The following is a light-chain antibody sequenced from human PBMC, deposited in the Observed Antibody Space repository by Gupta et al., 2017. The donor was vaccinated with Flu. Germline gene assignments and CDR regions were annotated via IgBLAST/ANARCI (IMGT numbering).Light chain of an antibody. J-gene: IGKJ1*01. CDR2: LAS. V-gene: IGKV1-5*03. Sequence: PSTLSASVGDRVTITCRASQSISSWLAWYQQKPGTAPKLLIYLASKVESGVPSRFSGSGSGTEFTLTISSRQPEDFANYYCQHKNSCSWTFGQGTKVEIK. CDR3: QHKNSCSWT. CDR1: QSISSW.